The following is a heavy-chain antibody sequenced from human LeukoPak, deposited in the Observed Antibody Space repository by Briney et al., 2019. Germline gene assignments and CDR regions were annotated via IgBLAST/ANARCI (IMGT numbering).Heavy chain of an antibody. Sequence: NPSETLSLTCTVSGGSIRSYYWSWIRQPPGKGLEWIGYIYTSGSTTYSPSLKSRVAISVDTSKNQFSLKLSSVTAADTAVYYCARTRGSSSWDYYFDYWGQGTLVTVSS. CDR1: GGSIRSYY. D-gene: IGHD6-19*01. V-gene: IGHV4-4*09. CDR2: IYTSGST. CDR3: ARTRGSSSWDYYFDY. J-gene: IGHJ4*02.